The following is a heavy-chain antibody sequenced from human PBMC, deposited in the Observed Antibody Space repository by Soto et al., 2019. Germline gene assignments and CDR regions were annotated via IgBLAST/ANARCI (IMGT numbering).Heavy chain of an antibody. CDR1: GFTFSSYT. D-gene: IGHD3-10*01. CDR3: AREFGTWFGGMDV. J-gene: IGHJ6*02. Sequence: EVQLVESGGGLAQPGGSLRLSCAASGFTFSSYTINWVRQAPGKGLEWVSHIRGSGSPIYYADSVKGRFTISRDNAKNSVYLQMNSLRAEDTAVYYCAREFGTWFGGMDVWGRGTTVTVSS. V-gene: IGHV3-48*01. CDR2: IRGSGSPI.